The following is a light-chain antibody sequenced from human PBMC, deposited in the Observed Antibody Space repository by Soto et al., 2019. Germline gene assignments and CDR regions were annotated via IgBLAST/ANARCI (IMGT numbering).Light chain of an antibody. CDR2: AAS. V-gene: IGKV1-17*03. J-gene: IGKJ1*01. Sequence: DIQMTQSPSAMSASVGDTVTITCRASQGIRNSLIWFQQKPGKVPKRLIYAASSLQSGVPSRFSGSGSGTEFTLTISSLQHEDCETYYCLQYSSYHVTLGQGTKVDIQ. CDR1: QGIRNS. CDR3: LQYSSYHVT.